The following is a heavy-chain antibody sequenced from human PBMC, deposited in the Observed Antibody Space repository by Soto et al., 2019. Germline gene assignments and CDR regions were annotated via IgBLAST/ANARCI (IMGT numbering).Heavy chain of an antibody. D-gene: IGHD3-10*01. CDR3: AKEIWFGELLYPLNGMDV. V-gene: IGHV3-30*18. J-gene: IGHJ6*02. Sequence: PGGSLRLSCAASGFTFSSYGMHWVRQAPGKGLEWVAVISYDGSNKYYADSVKGRFTISRDNSKNTLYLQMNSLRAEDTAVYYCAKEIWFGELLYPLNGMDVWGQGTTVTVSS. CDR2: ISYDGSNK. CDR1: GFTFSSYG.